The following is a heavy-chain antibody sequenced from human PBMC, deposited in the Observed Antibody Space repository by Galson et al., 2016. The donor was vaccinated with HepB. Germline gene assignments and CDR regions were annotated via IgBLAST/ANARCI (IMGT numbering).Heavy chain of an antibody. CDR1: GFTFSDYY. Sequence: LRLSCAASGFTFSDYYMSWIRQAPGKGLEWVSYISSSSTYTKYADSVKGRFAISRDNAKNTLYLQMNSLRAEDTAVYYCARGRVYYDTSGYYLPYFDYWGQGTLVTVSS. J-gene: IGHJ4*02. CDR3: ARGRVYYDTSGYYLPYFDY. V-gene: IGHV3-11*06. D-gene: IGHD3-22*01. CDR2: ISSSSTYT.